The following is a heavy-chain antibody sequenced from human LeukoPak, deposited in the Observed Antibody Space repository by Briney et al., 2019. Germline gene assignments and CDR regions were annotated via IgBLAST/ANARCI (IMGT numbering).Heavy chain of an antibody. CDR2: INGDGSAT. CDR1: GFTFSGHW. Sequence: GGALRLSCAASGFTFSGHWMYWLRQAPGKGLAWVSRINGDGSATNYAGSMKGRFTISRDNARNIVYLQMNSLREDDTAVYYCARDLNWGQVDYWGQGTLVTVSS. V-gene: IGHV3-74*01. J-gene: IGHJ4*02. D-gene: IGHD7-27*01. CDR3: ARDLNWGQVDY.